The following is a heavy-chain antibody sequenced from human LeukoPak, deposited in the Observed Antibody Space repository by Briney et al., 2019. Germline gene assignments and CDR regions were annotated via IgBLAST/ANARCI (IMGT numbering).Heavy chain of an antibody. CDR1: GYTFTICH. J-gene: IGHJ5*02. Sequence: AAVTVSFKGAGYTFTICHMHWVRQAPGQGLEWMGIINPSGGSTSYAQKFQGRVTMTRDRYRSTVYMEVSSLRSEDTAVYYCARDKMGAAGRLGWFDPWGQGTLVTVSS. V-gene: IGHV1-46*01. CDR2: INPSGGST. CDR3: ARDKMGAAGRLGWFDP. D-gene: IGHD6-19*01.